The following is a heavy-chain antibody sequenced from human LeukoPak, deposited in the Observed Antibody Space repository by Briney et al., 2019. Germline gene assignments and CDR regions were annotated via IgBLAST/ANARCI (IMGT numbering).Heavy chain of an antibody. CDR1: GFTFSSYW. Sequence: GGSLRLSCAASGFTFSSYWMSWVRQAPGKGLEWVANIKQDGSETYYVDSVKGRFTISRDNAKNSLYLQMNSLRAEDTAVYYCARGPNYVWGSYRFDYWGQGTLVTVSS. J-gene: IGHJ4*02. CDR3: ARGPNYVWGSYRFDY. D-gene: IGHD3-16*02. V-gene: IGHV3-7*01. CDR2: IKQDGSET.